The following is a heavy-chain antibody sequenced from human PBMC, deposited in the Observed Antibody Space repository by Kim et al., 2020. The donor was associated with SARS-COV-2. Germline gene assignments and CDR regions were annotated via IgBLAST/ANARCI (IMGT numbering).Heavy chain of an antibody. CDR1: GFTFSSYS. CDR2: ISSSSSYI. D-gene: IGHD3-16*02. V-gene: IGHV3-21*01. CDR3: ARGKNMITFGGVIVKTIQ. J-gene: IGHJ4*02. Sequence: GGSLRLSCAASGFTFSSYSMNWVRQAPGKGLEWVSSISSSSSYIYYADSVKGRFTISRDNAKNSLYLQMNSLRAEDTAVYYCARGKNMITFGGVIVKTIQWGQGTLVTVSS.